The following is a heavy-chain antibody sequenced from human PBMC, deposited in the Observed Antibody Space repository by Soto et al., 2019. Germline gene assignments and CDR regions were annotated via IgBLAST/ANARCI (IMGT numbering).Heavy chain of an antibody. J-gene: IGHJ3*02. V-gene: IGHV1-58*01. Sequence: QMQLVQSGPEVKKPGTSVKVSCKASGFTFTDTAVQWVRQARGQRLEWIGWIVVGSGNTNYAQKLHERVTITRDMSTSTAYMGLSSLRSEDTAIYYCATAESSGDLVVAFDIWGQGTTVTVSS. CDR3: ATAESSGDLVVAFDI. CDR1: GFTFTDTA. D-gene: IGHD3-22*01. CDR2: IVVGSGNT.